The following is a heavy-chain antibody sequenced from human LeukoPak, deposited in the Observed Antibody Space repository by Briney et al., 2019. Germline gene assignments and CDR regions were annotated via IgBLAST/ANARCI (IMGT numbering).Heavy chain of an antibody. CDR1: GFTFSSYS. Sequence: PGGSLRLSCAASGFTFSSYSMNWVRQAPGKGLEWVSYISSSSYTIYYADSVKGRFTISRDNAKNSLYLQMNSLRAEDTAVYYCARDSSGYSYPPYYFDYWGQGTLVTVSS. D-gene: IGHD3-22*01. CDR2: ISSSSYTI. CDR3: ARDSSGYSYPPYYFDY. J-gene: IGHJ4*02. V-gene: IGHV3-48*01.